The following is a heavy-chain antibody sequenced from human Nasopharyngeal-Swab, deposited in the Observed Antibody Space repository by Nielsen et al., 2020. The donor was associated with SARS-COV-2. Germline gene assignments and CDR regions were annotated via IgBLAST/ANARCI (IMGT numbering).Heavy chain of an antibody. CDR2: ISWNSGII. V-gene: IGHV3-9*01. CDR3: AKSIQLWSYYFDY. J-gene: IGHJ4*02. Sequence: GGSLRLSCAVSGFTFDDYAMHWVRQAPGKGLEWVSAISWNSGIIGYADSVKGRFTISRDNAKNSLYLQMNSLRAEDTALYYCAKSIQLWSYYFDYWGQGTLVTVSS. D-gene: IGHD5-18*01. CDR1: GFTFDDYA.